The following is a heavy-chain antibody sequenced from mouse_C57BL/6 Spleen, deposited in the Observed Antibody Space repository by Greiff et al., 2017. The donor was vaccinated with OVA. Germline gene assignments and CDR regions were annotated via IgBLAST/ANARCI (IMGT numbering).Heavy chain of an antibody. J-gene: IGHJ2*01. CDR1: GFTFSSYA. Sequence: EVQLVESGGGLVKPGGSLKLSCAASGFTFSSYAMSWVRQTPEKRLEWVATISDGGSYTYYPDNVKGRFTISRDNAKNNLYLQMSHLKSEDTAMYYCARESASHYFDYWGQGTTLTVSS. CDR3: ARESASHYFDY. CDR2: ISDGGSYT. V-gene: IGHV5-4*01.